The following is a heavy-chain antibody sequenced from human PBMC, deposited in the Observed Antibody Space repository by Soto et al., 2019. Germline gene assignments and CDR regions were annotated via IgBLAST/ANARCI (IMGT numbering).Heavy chain of an antibody. D-gene: IGHD2-8*02. V-gene: IGHV1-18*01. CDR1: GYTFTSYG. Sequence: ASVKVXXXXXGYTFTSYGISWVRQAPGQGLEWMGWISAYNGNTNYAQKLQGRVTMTTDTSTSTAYMELRSLRSDDTAVYYCAVLGVGLWGQGTTVTVSS. CDR2: ISAYNGNT. J-gene: IGHJ6*02. CDR3: AVLGVGL.